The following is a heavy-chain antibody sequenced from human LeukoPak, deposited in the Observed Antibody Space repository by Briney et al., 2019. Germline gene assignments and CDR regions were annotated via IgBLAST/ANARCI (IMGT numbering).Heavy chain of an antibody. CDR3: ARVRPWNDVLDAFDI. V-gene: IGHV3-11*04. CDR1: GFTFSDYY. CDR2: ISSSGSTI. Sequence: GGSLKLSCAASGFTFSDYYMSWIRQAPGKGLEWVSYISSSGSTIYYADSVKGQFTISRDNAKNSLYLQMNSLRAEDTAVYYCARVRPWNDVLDAFDIWGQGTMVIVS. D-gene: IGHD1-1*01. J-gene: IGHJ3*02.